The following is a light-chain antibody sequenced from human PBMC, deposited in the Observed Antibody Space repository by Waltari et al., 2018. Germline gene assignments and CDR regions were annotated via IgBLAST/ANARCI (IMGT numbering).Light chain of an antibody. V-gene: IGLV2-14*03. Sequence: QSALTQPASVSGSPGQSITISCTGTSNDIGDYNYVSWYQHQSGKAPKLMIYDVTERPSVVSNRFSGSKSGNTASLTISGLQADDEADYYCTSFSTISTSLFGGGTKVTVL. CDR2: DVT. CDR3: TSFSTISTSL. CDR1: SNDIGDYNY. J-gene: IGLJ3*02.